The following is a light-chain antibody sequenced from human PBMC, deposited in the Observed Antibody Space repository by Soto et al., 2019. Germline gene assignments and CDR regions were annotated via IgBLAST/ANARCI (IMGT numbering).Light chain of an antibody. CDR3: AAWDDSLNGWA. Sequence: QSVLTQPPSASGTAGQVVTISCSGGDSNIGSNSVYWYQHLPRMAPKLLIYANDQRPSGVPDRFSGSKSGTSASLAISGLQSEDEALYFCAAWDDSLNGWAFGGGTKVTVL. J-gene: IGLJ3*02. CDR1: DSNIGSNS. V-gene: IGLV1-44*01. CDR2: AND.